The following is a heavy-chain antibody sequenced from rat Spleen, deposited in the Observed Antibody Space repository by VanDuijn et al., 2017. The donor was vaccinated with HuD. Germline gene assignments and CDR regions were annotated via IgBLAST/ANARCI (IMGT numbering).Heavy chain of an antibody. J-gene: IGHJ3*01. V-gene: IGHV5-17*01. CDR3: ARRNIGTTWFGY. CDR2: IIYDGSST. CDR1: GFTFSDYA. Sequence: EVQLVESGGGLVQPGRSLKFSCAASGFTFSDYAMAWVRQAPKKGLEWVATIIYDGSSTYYRDSVKGRFTISRDNAKSTLYLQMDSLRSEDTATYYCARRNIGTTWFGYWGQGTLVTVSS. D-gene: IGHD1-5*01.